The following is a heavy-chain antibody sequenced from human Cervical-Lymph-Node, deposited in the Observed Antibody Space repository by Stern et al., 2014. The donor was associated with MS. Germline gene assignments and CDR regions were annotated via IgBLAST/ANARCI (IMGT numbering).Heavy chain of an antibody. CDR3: ARDSSGGFDP. J-gene: IGHJ5*02. CDR2: ISSRNPFI. Sequence: EVQLVQSGGGLVQPGGSLRLSCAASGFTFSNFGMNWVRQAPGKGLEWISYISSRNPFIYLADSVKGRFTVSRDNAKNSLYLQMNNLRDEDTAIYYCARDSSGGFDPWGQGTLVTVSS. CDR1: GFTFSNFG. V-gene: IGHV3-48*02.